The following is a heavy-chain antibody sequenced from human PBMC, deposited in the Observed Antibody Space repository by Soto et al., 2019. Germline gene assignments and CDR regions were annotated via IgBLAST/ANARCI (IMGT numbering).Heavy chain of an antibody. Sequence: QVQLVESGEGVVQPGRSLRLSCAASGFTFSSYGMHWVRQAPGKGLEWVAVISYDGSNKYYADSVKGRFTISRDNSKNTLYLQMNSLRAEDTAVYYCAKAGLRLVLQSHFDYWGQGTLVTVSS. V-gene: IGHV3-30*18. CDR1: GFTFSSYG. J-gene: IGHJ4*02. CDR2: ISYDGSNK. CDR3: AKAGLRLVLQSHFDY. D-gene: IGHD3-9*01.